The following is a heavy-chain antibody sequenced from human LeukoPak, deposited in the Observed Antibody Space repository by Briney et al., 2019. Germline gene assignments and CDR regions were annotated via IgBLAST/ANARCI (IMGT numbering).Heavy chain of an antibody. Sequence: GGSLRLSCAASGFTFSSYSMNWVRQAPGKGLEWVANIKQDGSEKYYVDSVKGRFTISRDNAKNSLYLQTNSLRAEDTAVYYCASYGSGSYYTLLGKVLEHDYWGQGTLVTVSS. CDR3: ASYGSGSYYTLLGKVLEHDY. CDR2: IKQDGSEK. V-gene: IGHV3-7*01. J-gene: IGHJ4*02. D-gene: IGHD3-10*01. CDR1: GFTFSSYS.